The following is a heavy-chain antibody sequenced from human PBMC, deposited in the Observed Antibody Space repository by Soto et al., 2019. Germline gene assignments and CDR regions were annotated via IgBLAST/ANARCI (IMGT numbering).Heavy chain of an antibody. V-gene: IGHV3-23*01. CDR2: ISGSAGLT. CDR3: GKDWVSGSSPY. D-gene: IGHD2-15*01. J-gene: IGHJ4*02. CDR1: GFTFSSHA. Sequence: EVQLLESGGGLVQPGGSLRLSCTASGFTFSSHAMSWVRQAPGKQLEWFSAISGSAGLTFYADSVKGRFTISRDNSKNTLYMQMSSLRAEDTAVYYCGKDWVSGSSPYWGQGTLVTISS.